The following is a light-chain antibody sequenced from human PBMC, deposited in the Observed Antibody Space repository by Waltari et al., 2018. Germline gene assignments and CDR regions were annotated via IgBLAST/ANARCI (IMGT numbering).Light chain of an antibody. CDR2: GAS. CDR1: QSISKY. CDR3: QQYYRIPYT. V-gene: IGKV1-39*01. Sequence: DIQMTQSPSSLSASVGDRVTITCRASQSISKYLNWYKQKPGKAPKLLIYGASSLQSGVPPRFSGSGSGTEFTLTISSLQPEDVAIYYCQQYYRIPYTFGQETKLEIK. J-gene: IGKJ2*01.